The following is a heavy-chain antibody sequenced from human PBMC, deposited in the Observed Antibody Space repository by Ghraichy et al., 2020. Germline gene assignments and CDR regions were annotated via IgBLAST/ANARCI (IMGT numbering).Heavy chain of an antibody. Sequence: ASVKVSCKASGYTFTSYGISWVRQAPGQGLEWMGWISAYNGNTNYAQKLQGRVTMTTDTSTSTAYMELRSLRSDDTAVYYCARDFEDPDYYYGMDVWGQGTTVTVSS. J-gene: IGHJ6*02. CDR1: GYTFTSYG. V-gene: IGHV1-18*01. CDR3: ARDFEDPDYYYGMDV. CDR2: ISAYNGNT.